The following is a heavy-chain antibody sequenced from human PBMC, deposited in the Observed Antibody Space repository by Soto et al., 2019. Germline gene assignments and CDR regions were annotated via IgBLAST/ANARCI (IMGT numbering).Heavy chain of an antibody. V-gene: IGHV1-18*01. CDR2: ISSYNANT. J-gene: IGHJ4*02. CDR3: ARDHITGTGDDVDF. CDR1: GYTFISYG. Sequence: QVQLVQSGAEVKKPGASVRVSCKASGYTFISYGISWVRQAPGQGLEWMGWISSYNANTNYAKKFQDRVTLTTDASTSTTYMELRSLTPDDTAVYYCARDHITGTGDDVDFWCQGTLVTVSS. D-gene: IGHD6-19*01.